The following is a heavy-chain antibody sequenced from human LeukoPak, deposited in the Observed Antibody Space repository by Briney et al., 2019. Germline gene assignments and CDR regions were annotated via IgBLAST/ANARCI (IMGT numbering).Heavy chain of an antibody. CDR1: GFTFSTYA. Sequence: GGSLRLSCAASGFTFSTYAMSWVRQAPGKGLEWVSGISGSGDNTNYADSVKGRFTISRDNAKNSLYLQMNSLRAEDTAVYYCARSPNYKGYFDYWGQGTLVTVSS. D-gene: IGHD3-10*01. V-gene: IGHV3-23*01. J-gene: IGHJ4*02. CDR2: ISGSGDNT. CDR3: ARSPNYKGYFDY.